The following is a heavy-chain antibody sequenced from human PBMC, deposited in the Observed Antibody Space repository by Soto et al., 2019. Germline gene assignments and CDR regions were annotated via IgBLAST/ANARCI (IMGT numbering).Heavy chain of an antibody. V-gene: IGHV1-18*01. CDR2: ISAYNDNT. Sequence: QVQLVQSGAEVKKPGASVQVSCKASGYTFTNYGITWVRQAPGQGLEWMGWISAYNDNTNYAQKLQGRVTMTTDTYTSKAYMELTSLRSDDTAVYSCARARPDYGDTDRRVDYWGQGTLVTVSS. D-gene: IGHD4-17*01. CDR1: GYTFTNYG. J-gene: IGHJ4*02. CDR3: ARARPDYGDTDRRVDY.